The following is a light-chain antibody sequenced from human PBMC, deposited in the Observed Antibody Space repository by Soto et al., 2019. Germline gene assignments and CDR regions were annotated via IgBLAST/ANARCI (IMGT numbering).Light chain of an antibody. CDR3: CSYAGRYTWV. CDR1: SSDVGLYNY. Sequence: QSVLTQPRSVSGSPGQSVTISCTGTSSDVGLYNYVSWYQYHPGKAPKLIIYDVTMRPSGVPDRFSGSKSGNTASLTISGLQAEDEADYYCCSYAGRYTWVFGGGTKLTVL. CDR2: DVT. J-gene: IGLJ3*02. V-gene: IGLV2-11*01.